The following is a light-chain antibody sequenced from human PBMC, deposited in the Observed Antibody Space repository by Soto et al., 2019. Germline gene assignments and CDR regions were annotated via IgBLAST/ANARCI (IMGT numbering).Light chain of an antibody. J-gene: IGKJ4*01. CDR1: QSVTSY. Sequence: EIVLTQSPATLSLSPGERATLSCRASQSVTSYLAWYQQKPGQAPRLLIYDASNRATGIPARFSGSGSGTDFTLTIRSLEPEDFAVYYCQQRRNWPRTFGGGTKVEIK. CDR3: QQRRNWPRT. CDR2: DAS. V-gene: IGKV3-11*01.